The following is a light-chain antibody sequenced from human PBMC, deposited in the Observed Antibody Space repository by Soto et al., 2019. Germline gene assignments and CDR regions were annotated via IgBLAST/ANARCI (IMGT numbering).Light chain of an antibody. CDR1: QGIRND. J-gene: IGKJ4*01. V-gene: IGKV3-15*01. CDR2: GAS. CDR3: QQYSEWPPIT. Sequence: EIALTHSPDTLSVSPGEIATLSCRASQGIRNDLAWYQQKPGQAPRLLIYGASTRATGIPARFSGSGSGTEFTLTISTLRSEDFAVYYCQQYSEWPPITFGGGTKVDIK.